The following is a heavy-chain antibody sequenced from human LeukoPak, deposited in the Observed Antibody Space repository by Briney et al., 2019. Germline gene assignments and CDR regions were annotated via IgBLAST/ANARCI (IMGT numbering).Heavy chain of an antibody. CDR1: GGSLSSYY. CDR3: ARDRRESTKPKDAFDI. CDR2: MYYSGST. J-gene: IGHJ3*02. Sequence: SETLSLTCSVSGGSLSSYYWSWIRQPPGKGLEWIGYMYYSGSTHYNPSLESRVTISIDTSKKQLSLKLTSVTAADTAVYYCARDRRESTKPKDAFDIWGQGTMVTVSS. V-gene: IGHV4-59*01. D-gene: IGHD1-1*01.